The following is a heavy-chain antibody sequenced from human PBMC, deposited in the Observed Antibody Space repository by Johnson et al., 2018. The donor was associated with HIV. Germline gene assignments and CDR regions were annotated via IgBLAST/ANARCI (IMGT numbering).Heavy chain of an antibody. D-gene: IGHD2-2*01. V-gene: IGHV3-33*01. J-gene: IGHJ3*02. CDR3: ARDGGIGSTREDAFDI. Sequence: QVLLVESGGGVVQPGRSLRLSCTASGFTFSSYGIHWVRQAPGKGLEWVALIWYDGSNKYYADSVKGRFTISRDTSKNTLYLQMNSLRAEDTAVYYCARDGGIGSTREDAFDIWGRGTMVTVSS. CDR2: IWYDGSNK. CDR1: GFTFSSYG.